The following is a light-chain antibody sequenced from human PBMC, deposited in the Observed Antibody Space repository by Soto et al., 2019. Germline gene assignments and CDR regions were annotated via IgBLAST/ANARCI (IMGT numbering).Light chain of an antibody. CDR1: QSVNNY. J-gene: IGKJ1*01. CDR2: GAS. Sequence: EIVMTESPATLSVSPGKRATLSCRASQSVNNYLAWYQQKPGQAPKLLIYGASSRATGIPDRFSGSGSGTDFTLTISRLEPEDFAVYYCQQYGSSPRTFGQGTKVDIK. CDR3: QQYGSSPRT. V-gene: IGKV3-20*01.